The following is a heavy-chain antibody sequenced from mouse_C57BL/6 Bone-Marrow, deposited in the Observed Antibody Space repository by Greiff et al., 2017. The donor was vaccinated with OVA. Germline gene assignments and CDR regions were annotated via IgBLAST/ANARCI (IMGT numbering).Heavy chain of an antibody. J-gene: IGHJ1*03. D-gene: IGHD1-1*01. CDR1: GYTFTSYW. CDR3: ARDYGSRNWYFDV. CDR2: IDPSDSYT. Sequence: QVQLQQSGAELVKPGASVKLSCKASGYTFTSYWMQWVKQRPGQGLEWIGEIDPSDSYTNYNQKFKGKATLTVDTSSSTAYMQLSSLTSEDSAVYYCARDYGSRNWYFDVWGTGTTVTVSS. V-gene: IGHV1-50*01.